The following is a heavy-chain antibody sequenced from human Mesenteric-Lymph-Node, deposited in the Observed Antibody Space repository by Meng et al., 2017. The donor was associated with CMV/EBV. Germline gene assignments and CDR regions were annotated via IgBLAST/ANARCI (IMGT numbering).Heavy chain of an antibody. CDR3: AKDVGYYDFWSGFDP. CDR1: GFIFSTYA. D-gene: IGHD3-3*01. V-gene: IGHV3-23*03. Sequence: GESLKISCAASGFIFSTYAMSWVRQAPGKGLEWVSVIYSGGSTTYYADSVKGRFTISRDNSKNTSYLQMSSLRAEDTDIYYCAKDVGYYDFWSGFDPWGQGTLVTVSS. J-gene: IGHJ5*02. CDR2: IYSGGSTT.